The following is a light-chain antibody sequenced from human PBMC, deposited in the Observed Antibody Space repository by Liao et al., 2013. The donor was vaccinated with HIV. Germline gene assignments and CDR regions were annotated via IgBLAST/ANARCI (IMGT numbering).Light chain of an antibody. CDR1: NIRSRG. J-gene: IGLJ2*01. CDR3: QAWDSSTVV. V-gene: IGLV3-21*01. Sequence: YVLTQPPSVSVAPGQTAVMTCGGNNIRSRGVHWYQQRPGQAPVLVMYYDQNRPSGIPERFSGSNSGNTATLTISGTQAMDEADYYCQAWDSSTVVFGGGTKLTVL. CDR2: YDQ.